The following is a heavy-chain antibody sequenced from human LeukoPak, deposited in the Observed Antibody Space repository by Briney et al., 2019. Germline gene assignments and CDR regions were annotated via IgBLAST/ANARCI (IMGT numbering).Heavy chain of an antibody. CDR2: IYTSGST. CDR3: ARAVFGSVAGIVEYFDY. CDR1: GDSMTSYY. D-gene: IGHD6-19*01. V-gene: IGHV4-4*07. Sequence: SETLSLTCTVSGDSMTSYYWSWIRQPAGKGLEWIGHIYTSGSTNYNPSLKSRVTMSVDTSKNQFSLNLRSVTAADTAVYYCARAVFGSVAGIVEYFDYWGQGTLVTVSS. J-gene: IGHJ4*02.